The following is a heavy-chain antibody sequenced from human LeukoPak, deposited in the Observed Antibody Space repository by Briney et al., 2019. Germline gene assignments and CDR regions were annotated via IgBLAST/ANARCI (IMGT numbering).Heavy chain of an antibody. J-gene: IGHJ4*02. CDR3: LYGGNSGDWIY. V-gene: IGHV4-4*02. CDR1: SVSINSDNY. D-gene: IGHD4-23*01. Sequence: PSETLSLTCTVSSVSINSDNYYWSWVRQPPGKGLEWIGEIYHSGSTNYNPSLKSRVTISVDKSKNQFSLILNSMTAADTAVYYCLYGGNSGDWIYWGQGTLVTVSS. CDR2: IYHSGST.